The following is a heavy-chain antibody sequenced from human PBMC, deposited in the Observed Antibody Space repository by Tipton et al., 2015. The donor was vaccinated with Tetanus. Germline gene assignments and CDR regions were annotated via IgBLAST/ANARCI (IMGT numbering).Heavy chain of an antibody. Sequence: SLRLSCAASGFSQRTFGMHWVRQAPGKGLEWVAAMWYNGGHEYYADSGKVRFTISSDNPKNTVYLQMNSLRVEDPAVYYCAGGDCRNSRCFFYHFGVAAWGHGP. CDR2: MWYNGGHE. J-gene: IGHJ6*02. V-gene: IGHV3-33*01. CDR3: AGGDCRNSRCFFYHFGVAA. CDR1: GFSQRTFG. D-gene: IGHD2-15*01.